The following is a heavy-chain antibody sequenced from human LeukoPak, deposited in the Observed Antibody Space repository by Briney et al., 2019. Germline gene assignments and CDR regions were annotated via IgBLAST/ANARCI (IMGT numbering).Heavy chain of an antibody. CDR3: AKLEAVAFFDY. V-gene: IGHV3-23*01. CDR1: GFTFSSYA. J-gene: IGHJ4*02. Sequence: GGSLRLSCAASGFTFSSYAMSWVRQAPGKGLESVSAISGSGGSTYYADSVKGRFTISKDNSKNTLYLQMNSLGAEDMAVYYCAKLEAVAFFDYWGQGTLVTVSS. D-gene: IGHD6-19*01. CDR2: ISGSGGST.